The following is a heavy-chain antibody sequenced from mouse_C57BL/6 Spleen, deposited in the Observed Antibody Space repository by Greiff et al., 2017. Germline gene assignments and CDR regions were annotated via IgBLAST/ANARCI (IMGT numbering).Heavy chain of an antibody. CDR2: ISSGSSTI. CDR3: ARDYGNYVDY. Sequence: DVMLVESGGGLVKPGGSLKLSCAASGFTFSDYGMHWVRQAPEKGLEWVAYISSGSSTIYYADTVKGRFTISRDNAKNTLFLQMTSLRSEDTAMYYCARDYGNYVDYWGQGTTLTVSS. J-gene: IGHJ2*01. CDR1: GFTFSDYG. V-gene: IGHV5-17*01. D-gene: IGHD2-1*01.